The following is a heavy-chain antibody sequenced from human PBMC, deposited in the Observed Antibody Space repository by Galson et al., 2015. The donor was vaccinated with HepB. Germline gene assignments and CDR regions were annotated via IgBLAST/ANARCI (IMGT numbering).Heavy chain of an antibody. Sequence: SLRLSCAASGFTFDDYAMHWARQAPGKGLEWVSGISWNSGSIGYADSVKGRFTISRDNAKNSLYLQMNSLRAEDTALYYCAKAGSGSYYFYFDYWGQGTLVTVSS. CDR1: GFTFDDYA. J-gene: IGHJ4*02. CDR2: ISWNSGSI. D-gene: IGHD1-26*01. CDR3: AKAGSGSYYFYFDY. V-gene: IGHV3-9*01.